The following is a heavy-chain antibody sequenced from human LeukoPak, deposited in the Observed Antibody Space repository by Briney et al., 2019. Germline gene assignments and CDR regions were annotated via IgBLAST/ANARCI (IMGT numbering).Heavy chain of an antibody. CDR3: AKDRQYYYGLVDY. D-gene: IGHD3-10*01. V-gene: IGHV3-23*01. Sequence: GGSLRLSCAASRFTFSTYWMHWVRQAPGKVMEWVSAISGSGGSTYYADSVKGRFTISRDNSKNTLYLQMNSLRAEDTAVYYCAKDRQYYYGLVDYWGQGTLVTVSS. CDR2: ISGSGGST. J-gene: IGHJ4*02. CDR1: RFTFSTYW.